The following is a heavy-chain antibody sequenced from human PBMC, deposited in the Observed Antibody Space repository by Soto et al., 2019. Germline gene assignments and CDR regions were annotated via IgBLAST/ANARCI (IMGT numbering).Heavy chain of an antibody. V-gene: IGHV1-69*01. CDR3: ATLGAWGAPPKDLYYYYGMDV. CDR1: GGTFSSYA. D-gene: IGHD3-16*01. J-gene: IGHJ6*02. Sequence: QVQLVQSGAEVKQPGSSVKVSCKASGGTFSSYAISWVRQAPGQGLEWMGGIIPIFGTANYAQKFQGRVTITADESTSTAYMELSSLRSEDTAVYYCATLGAWGAPPKDLYYYYGMDVWGQGTTVTVSS. CDR2: IIPIFGTA.